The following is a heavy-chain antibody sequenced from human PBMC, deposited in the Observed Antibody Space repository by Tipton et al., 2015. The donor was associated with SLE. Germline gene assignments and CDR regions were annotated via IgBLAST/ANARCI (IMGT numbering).Heavy chain of an antibody. J-gene: IGHJ5*02. CDR3: ARGWWFDP. V-gene: IGHV4-34*01. CDR1: GGSFSGYY. CDR2: INHSGST. Sequence: TLSLTCAVYGGSFSGYYWSWIRQPPGKGLEWIGEINHSGSTNYNSSLKSRVTISVDTSKNQFSLKLSSVTAADTAVYYCARGWWFDPWGQGTLVTVSS.